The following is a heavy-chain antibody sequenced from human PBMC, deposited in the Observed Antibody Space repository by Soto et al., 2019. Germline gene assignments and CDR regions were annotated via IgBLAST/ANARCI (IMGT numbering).Heavy chain of an antibody. CDR1: GYSFTSYG. CDR2: ISAYNGNK. CDR3: ARDLGQQLVDY. D-gene: IGHD6-13*01. V-gene: IGHV1-18*01. Sequence: QVQLVQSGAEVKKPGASVKVSCKASGYSFTSYGISWVRQAPGQGLEWMGWISAYNGNKKYAQKLQGRVTMTTDTSTSTDNMELRSLRSDDTAVYYCARDLGQQLVDYWGQGTLVTVSS. J-gene: IGHJ4*02.